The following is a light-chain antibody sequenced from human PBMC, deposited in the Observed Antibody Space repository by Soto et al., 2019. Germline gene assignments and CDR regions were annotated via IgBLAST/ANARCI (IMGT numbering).Light chain of an antibody. V-gene: IGKV3-15*01. J-gene: IGKJ5*01. CDR2: GAS. Sequence: EIVMTQSAATLSVSPGERVTLSCRASQSVSSSLAWYQQKPGQAPRLLIYGASTRATGIPARFSGSGSGTEFTLTISSLQSEDFAVYYCQQYNNWPPSTFGQGTRLEIK. CDR1: QSVSSS. CDR3: QQYNNWPPST.